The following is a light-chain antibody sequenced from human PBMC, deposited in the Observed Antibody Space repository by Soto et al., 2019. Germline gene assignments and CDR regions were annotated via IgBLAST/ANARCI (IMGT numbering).Light chain of an antibody. J-gene: IGKJ1*01. CDR2: LGS. CDR1: QSLLHSNGYNY. Sequence: DIVMTQSPLSLPVTPGEPASISCRSSQSLLHSNGYNYLDWYLQKPGQSPQLLIYLGSNRASGVPDRFSGRGAGTDFTLKSSRVEAEDVGVYYCMQALQTPTFGQGTKVEIK. V-gene: IGKV2-28*01. CDR3: MQALQTPT.